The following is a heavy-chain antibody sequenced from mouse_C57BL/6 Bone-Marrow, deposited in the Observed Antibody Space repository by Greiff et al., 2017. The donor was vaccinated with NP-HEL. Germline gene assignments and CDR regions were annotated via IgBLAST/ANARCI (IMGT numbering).Heavy chain of an antibody. CDR1: GYTFTSYT. Sequence: QVQLQQSGAELARPGASVKMSCKASGYTFTSYTMHWVNQRPGQGLEWIGYINPSSGYTTYNQKFKDKATLTADKSSSTAYMQLSSLTSEDSAFYYGARFHYDGDPHYAMDYWGQGTSVTVSS. CDR3: ARFHYDGDPHYAMDY. CDR2: INPSSGYT. D-gene: IGHD2-3*01. V-gene: IGHV1-4*01. J-gene: IGHJ4*01.